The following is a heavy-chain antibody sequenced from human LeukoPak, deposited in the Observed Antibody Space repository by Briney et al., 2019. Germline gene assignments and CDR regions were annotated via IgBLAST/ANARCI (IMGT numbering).Heavy chain of an antibody. Sequence: SETLSLTCAVYGGSFSGYYWSWIRQPPGKGLEWIGEINHSGSTNYNPSLKSRVTISADTSKNQFSLKLSSVTAADTAVYYCATLWLRALVAFDIWGQGKMVTVSS. CDR1: GGSFSGYY. CDR3: ATLWLRALVAFDI. V-gene: IGHV4-34*01. J-gene: IGHJ3*02. CDR2: INHSGST. D-gene: IGHD5-18*01.